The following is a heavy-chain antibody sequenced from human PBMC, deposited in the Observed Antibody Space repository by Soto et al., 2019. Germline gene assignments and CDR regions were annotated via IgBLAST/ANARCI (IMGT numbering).Heavy chain of an antibody. V-gene: IGHV3-33*01. CDR2: IWYDGSNK. D-gene: IGHD1-26*01. Sequence: QVQLVESGGGVVQPGRSLRLSCAASGFTFSSYGMHWVRHTPGKGLEWVAVIWYDGSNKYYADSVKGRFTISRDNSKNALYQQMNSLRAEDTAVYYCARDRSGSYYRYYYGMDVWGQGTTVTVSS. J-gene: IGHJ6*02. CDR3: ARDRSGSYYRYYYGMDV. CDR1: GFTFSSYG.